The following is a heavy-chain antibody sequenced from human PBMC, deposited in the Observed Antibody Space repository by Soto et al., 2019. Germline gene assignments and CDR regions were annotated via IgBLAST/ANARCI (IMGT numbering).Heavy chain of an antibody. V-gene: IGHV3-30-3*01. CDR1: GFTFSSYA. J-gene: IGHJ4*02. CDR3: ARGRGPTTFGGVLDY. Sequence: QVQLVESGGGVVQPGRSLRLSCAASGFTFSSYAMHWVRQAPGKGLEWVAVISYDGSNKYYADSVKGRFTISRDNSKNTLYRQMNGLTAEDKAVYYWARGRGPTTFGGVLDYWGQGTLVTVSS. CDR2: ISYDGSNK. D-gene: IGHD3-16*01.